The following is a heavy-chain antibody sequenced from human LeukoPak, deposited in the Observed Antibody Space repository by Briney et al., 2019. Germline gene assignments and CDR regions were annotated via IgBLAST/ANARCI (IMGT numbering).Heavy chain of an antibody. CDR2: ISGDGGTT. J-gene: IGHJ4*02. V-gene: IGHV3-43*02. D-gene: IGHD6-13*01. CDR1: GFTFADYA. Sequence: PGGSLRLSCAASGFTFADYAMHWVRQAPGKGLEWVSLISGDGGTTYYADSVKGRFTISRDNSKNSLYLQMNSLRAEDTAVYYCAKSFGYSRSWFDYWGQGTPVTVSS. CDR3: AKSFGYSRSWFDY.